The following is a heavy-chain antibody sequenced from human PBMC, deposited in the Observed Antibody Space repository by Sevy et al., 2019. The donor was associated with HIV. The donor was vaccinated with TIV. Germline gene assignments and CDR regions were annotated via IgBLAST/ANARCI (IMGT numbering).Heavy chain of an antibody. CDR1: GFTFSSYW. CDR2: INTDGSST. D-gene: IGHD6-13*01. Sequence: GGSVRLSCAASGFTFSSYWMHWVRQAPGKGLVWVSRINTDGSSTSYADSVKGRFTNSRDNAKNTLYLQMNSLRAEDTAVYYCARDGYSSSSVDFDYWGQGTLVTVSS. CDR3: ARDGYSSSSVDFDY. V-gene: IGHV3-74*01. J-gene: IGHJ4*02.